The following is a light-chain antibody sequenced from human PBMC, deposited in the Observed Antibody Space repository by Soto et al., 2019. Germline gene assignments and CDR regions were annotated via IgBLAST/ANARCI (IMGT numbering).Light chain of an antibody. CDR2: GAS. V-gene: IGKV3-15*01. CDR3: QQYNDWPPT. CDR1: QSVSSN. Sequence: EIVMTQYPATLSVSPGERATLSCRASQSVSSNLAWYQQKPGQAPRLLIYGASTRATGIPARFSGSGSGTEFTLSIGSLQSEDFAVYYCQQYNDWPPTFGQGTKVDIK. J-gene: IGKJ1*01.